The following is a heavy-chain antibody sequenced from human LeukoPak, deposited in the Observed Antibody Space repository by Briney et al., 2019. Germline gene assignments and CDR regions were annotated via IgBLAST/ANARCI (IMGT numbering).Heavy chain of an antibody. Sequence: GGSLRLSXAASGFTFSSYGMHWVSQAPGKGLEWVAFIRYDGSNKYYADSVKGRFTISRDNSKNTLYLQMNSLRAEDTAVYYCAKVVRYDYYYYMDVWGKGTTVTVSS. CDR3: AKVVRYDYYYYMDV. V-gene: IGHV3-30*02. J-gene: IGHJ6*03. CDR2: IRYDGSNK. CDR1: GFTFSSYG. D-gene: IGHD2-8*02.